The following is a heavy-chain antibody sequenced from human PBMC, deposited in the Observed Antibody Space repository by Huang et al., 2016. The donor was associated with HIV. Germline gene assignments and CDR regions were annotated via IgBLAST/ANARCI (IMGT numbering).Heavy chain of an antibody. D-gene: IGHD3-16*01. Sequence: QVQLEQSGPAVRKPGSSVKVSCQASGGSFSDQIISWVRQAPGQRFEWMGGIIPLFRAPAYAQEFKGRVTMTADDSTATIYMELNILTSEDTAVYYCAMSLRYQYDSRSYWGRYFDYWGQGTLVTVSS. V-gene: IGHV1-69*01. J-gene: IGHJ4*02. CDR1: GGSFSDQI. CDR3: AMSLRYQYDSRSYWGRYFDY. CDR2: IIPLFRAP.